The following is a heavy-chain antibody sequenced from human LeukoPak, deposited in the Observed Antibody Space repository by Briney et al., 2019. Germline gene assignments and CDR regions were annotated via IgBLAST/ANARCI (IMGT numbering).Heavy chain of an antibody. CDR2: IYTSGST. D-gene: IGHD4-17*01. CDR1: GGSISSGSYY. CDR3: AREDDYGDYPYGMDV. J-gene: IGHJ6*02. V-gene: IGHV4-61*02. Sequence: SETLSLTCTVSGGSISSGSYYWSWIRQPAGKGLEWIGRIYTSGSTNYNPSLKSRVTISVDTSKNQLSLKLSSVTAADTAVYYCAREDDYGDYPYGMDVWGQGTTVTVSS.